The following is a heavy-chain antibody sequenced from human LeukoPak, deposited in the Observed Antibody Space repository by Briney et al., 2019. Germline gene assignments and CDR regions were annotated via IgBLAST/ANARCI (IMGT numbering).Heavy chain of an antibody. CDR1: GGSVSSYY. D-gene: IGHD6-19*01. V-gene: IGHV4-59*02. Sequence: SGTLSLTCTVSGGSVSSYYWTWIRQPPEKGLEGIGYIYYSGSTSYNPSLKSRVTISVDTSKNQFSLKLSSVAAADTAVYYCAREMALAGGGAFDIWGQGTVVTVSS. CDR2: IYYSGST. CDR3: AREMALAGGGAFDI. J-gene: IGHJ3*02.